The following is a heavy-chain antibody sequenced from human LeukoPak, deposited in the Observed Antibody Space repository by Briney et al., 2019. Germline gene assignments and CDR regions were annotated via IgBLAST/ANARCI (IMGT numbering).Heavy chain of an antibody. D-gene: IGHD2-21*02. CDR3: AKVGAIVVVTEPLLDS. J-gene: IGHJ4*02. Sequence: PGGSLRLSCAASGFTFSSYAMSWVRQAPGKGLEWVSAISGSGGSTYYADSVKGRFTISRDNSKNTLYLQMNSLRAEDTAVYYCAKVGAIVVVTEPLLDSWGQGTLVTVSS. CDR2: ISGSGGST. CDR1: GFTFSSYA. V-gene: IGHV3-23*01.